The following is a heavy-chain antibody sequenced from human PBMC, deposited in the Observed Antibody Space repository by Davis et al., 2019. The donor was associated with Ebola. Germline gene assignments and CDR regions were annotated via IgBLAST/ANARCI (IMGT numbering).Heavy chain of an antibody. CDR1: GDSISSAGYY. J-gene: IGHJ5*02. V-gene: IGHV4-61*08. D-gene: IGHD1-14*01. Sequence: PSETLSLTCTVSGDSISSAGYYWSWIRQSPEKGLEWIGYIYWSGSTNYNPSLKSRVTISVDKSKNQFSLKMISVTAADTAVYYCARDNRGANWFDPWGQGTLVTVSS. CDR3: ARDNRGANWFDP. CDR2: IYWSGST.